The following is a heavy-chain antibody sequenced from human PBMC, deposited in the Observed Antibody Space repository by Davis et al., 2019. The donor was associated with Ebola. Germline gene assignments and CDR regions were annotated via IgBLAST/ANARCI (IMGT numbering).Heavy chain of an antibody. CDR1: GFTFTSSA. Sequence: AASVKVSCKASGFTFTSSAMQWVRQARGQRLEWIGWIVVGSGNTNYAQKFQERVTITRDMSTSTAYMELSSLRSEDTAVYYCARAIYCSGGSCSLARYYGMDVWGQGTTVTVSS. D-gene: IGHD2-15*01. CDR2: IVVGSGNT. V-gene: IGHV1-58*02. J-gene: IGHJ6*02. CDR3: ARAIYCSGGSCSLARYYGMDV.